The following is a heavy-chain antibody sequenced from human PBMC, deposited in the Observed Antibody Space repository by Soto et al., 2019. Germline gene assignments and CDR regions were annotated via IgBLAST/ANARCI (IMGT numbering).Heavy chain of an antibody. J-gene: IGHJ4*02. Sequence: ASVKVSCKASGYVFTDYYLHWVRQAPGQGFEWVGGINAKSGNPKYVPKFQGRVTMTTDTSTSTVYMELNRLTSDDTAVYYCASGYSCGGLDSWGQGPLVTVSS. D-gene: IGHD2-21*01. CDR2: INAKSGNP. CDR3: ASGYSCGGLDS. V-gene: IGHV1-2*02. CDR1: GYVFTDYY.